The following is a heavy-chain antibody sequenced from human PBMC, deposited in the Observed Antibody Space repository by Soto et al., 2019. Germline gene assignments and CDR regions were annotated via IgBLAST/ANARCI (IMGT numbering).Heavy chain of an antibody. CDR3: ARVVSSIMNDY. CDR2: ISSSSSYT. CDR1: GFTFSDYY. V-gene: IGHV3-11*06. J-gene: IGHJ4*02. D-gene: IGHD6-13*01. Sequence: QVQLAESGGGLVKPGGSLRLSCAASGFTFSDYYMSWIRQAPGKGLEWVSYISSSSSYTNYADSVKGRFTISRDNAKNSLYLQMNSLRAEDTAVYYCARVVSSIMNDYWGQGTLVTVSS.